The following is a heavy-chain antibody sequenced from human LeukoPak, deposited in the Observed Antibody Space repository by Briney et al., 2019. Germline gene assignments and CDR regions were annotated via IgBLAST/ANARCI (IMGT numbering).Heavy chain of an antibody. CDR1: GFTFSSYA. J-gene: IGHJ1*01. D-gene: IGHD1-26*01. CDR3: VRDSGSYYEYFQH. CDR2: ISGSGGST. V-gene: IGHV3-23*01. Sequence: GGSLRLSCAASGFTFSSYAMSWVRQAPGKGLEWVSAISGSGGSTYYADSVKGRFTISRDNSKNTLYLQMNSLRAEDTAVYYCVRDSGSYYEYFQHWGQGTLVTVSS.